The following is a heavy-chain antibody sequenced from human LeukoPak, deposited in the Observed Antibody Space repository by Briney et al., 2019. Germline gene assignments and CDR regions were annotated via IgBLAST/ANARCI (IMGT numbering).Heavy chain of an antibody. CDR2: ISGSGGST. J-gene: IGHJ4*02. D-gene: IGHD3-16*02. CDR3: AKRETVWGSYHLDY. Sequence: GGSLRLSCAASGFTFSSYAMSWVRQAPGKGLEWVSIISGSGGSTNYADSVKGRFTISRDNSKNTLYLQMNSLRAEDTAVYYCAKRETVWGSYHLDYWGQGTLVTVSS. CDR1: GFTFSSYA. V-gene: IGHV3-23*01.